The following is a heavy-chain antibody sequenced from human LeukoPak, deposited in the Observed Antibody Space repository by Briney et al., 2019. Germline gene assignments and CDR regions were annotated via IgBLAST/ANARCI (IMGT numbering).Heavy chain of an antibody. CDR1: GFTFSSYS. D-gene: IGHD6-6*01. V-gene: IGHV3-21*01. CDR3: AREGSSSSAFDY. Sequence: GGSLRLSCAASGFTFSSYSMNWDRQAPGKGLEWVSSISSSSSYIYYADPVKGRFTISRDNAKNSLYLQMNSLRAEDTAVYYCAREGSSSSAFDYWGQGTLVTVSS. J-gene: IGHJ4*02. CDR2: ISSSSSYI.